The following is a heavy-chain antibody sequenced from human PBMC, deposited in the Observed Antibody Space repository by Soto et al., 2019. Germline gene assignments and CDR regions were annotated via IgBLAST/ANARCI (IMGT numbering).Heavy chain of an antibody. D-gene: IGHD6-13*01. CDR3: ARDLADVHLWDAFDV. CDR2: IVPMFGTT. V-gene: IGHV1-69*01. CDR1: GDTFNSYG. J-gene: IGHJ3*01. Sequence: QVQLVQSGPELKKPGSSVKVSCKAPGDTFNSYGISWVRQAPGQGLEWMGGIVPMFGTTNLALKFEDRVPSTADELTTTVYMEIRGLTSQDTAVYYCARDLADVHLWDAFDVWGHGTRVTVSS.